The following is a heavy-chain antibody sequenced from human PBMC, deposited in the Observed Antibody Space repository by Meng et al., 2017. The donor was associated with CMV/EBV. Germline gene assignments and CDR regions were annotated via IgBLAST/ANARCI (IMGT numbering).Heavy chain of an antibody. Sequence: GESLKISCAASGFTFSSYGMHWVRQAPGKGLEWVAFIRYDGSNKYYADSVKGRFTISRDNSKNTLYLQMNSLRAEDTAVYYCAKDRGLQLWGYYFDYWGQGTLVTVSS. J-gene: IGHJ4*02. CDR1: GFTFSSYG. D-gene: IGHD5-18*01. V-gene: IGHV3-30*02. CDR2: IRYDGSNK. CDR3: AKDRGLQLWGYYFDY.